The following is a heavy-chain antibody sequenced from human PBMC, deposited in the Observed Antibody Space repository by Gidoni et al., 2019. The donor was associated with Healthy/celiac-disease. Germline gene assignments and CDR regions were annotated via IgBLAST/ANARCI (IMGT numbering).Heavy chain of an antibody. J-gene: IGHJ6*02. Sequence: EVQLLESGGGLVQPGGSLRLSCAASGFTFSSSAMSWVRQAPGKGLEWVSAISGSGGSTYYADSVKGRFTISRDNSKNTLYLQMNSLRAEDTAVYYCAKVTTVTTSLYYYYGMDVWGQGTTVTVSS. CDR3: AKVTTVTTSLYYYYGMDV. V-gene: IGHV3-23*01. D-gene: IGHD4-17*01. CDR1: GFTFSSSA. CDR2: ISGSGGST.